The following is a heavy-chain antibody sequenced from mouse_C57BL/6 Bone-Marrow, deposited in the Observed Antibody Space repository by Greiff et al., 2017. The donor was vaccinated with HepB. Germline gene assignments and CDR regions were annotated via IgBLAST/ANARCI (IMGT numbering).Heavy chain of an antibody. D-gene: IGHD1-1*01. Sequence: QVTLKESGPELVKPGASVKISCKASGYAFSSSWMNWVKQRPGKGLEWIGRIYPGDGDTNYNGKFKGKATLTADKSSSTAYMQLSSLTSEDSAVYFCARRFDYGSSYRYFDVWGTGTTVTVSS. CDR1: GYAFSSSW. V-gene: IGHV1-82*01. J-gene: IGHJ1*03. CDR2: IYPGDGDT. CDR3: ARRFDYGSSYRYFDV.